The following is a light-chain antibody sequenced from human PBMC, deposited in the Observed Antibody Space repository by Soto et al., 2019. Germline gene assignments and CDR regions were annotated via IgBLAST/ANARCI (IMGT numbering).Light chain of an antibody. CDR2: DAS. V-gene: IGKV1-5*01. J-gene: IGKJ2*01. CDR3: QQYNSYSYT. CDR1: QSISSW. Sequence: DIPMTQSPSTLSASVGDRVTITCRASQSISSWLAWYQQKPGKAPKLLIYDASSLESGVPSRFSGSGSGTEFTLTICSLQPDDFATYYCQQYNSYSYTFGQGTKLEIK.